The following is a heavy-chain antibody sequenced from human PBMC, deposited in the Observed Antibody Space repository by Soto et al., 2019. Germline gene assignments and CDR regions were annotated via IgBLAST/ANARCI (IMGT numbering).Heavy chain of an antibody. CDR2: INHSGST. D-gene: IGHD6-6*01. CDR1: GGSFSGYY. CDR3: ARIGLVRGQTSWFDP. Sequence: SETLSLTCAVYGGSFSGYYWSWIRQPPGKGLEWIGEINHSGSTNYNPSLKSRVTISVDTSKNQFSLKLSSVTAADTAVYYCARIGLVRGQTSWFDPWGQGTLVTVSS. V-gene: IGHV4-34*01. J-gene: IGHJ5*02.